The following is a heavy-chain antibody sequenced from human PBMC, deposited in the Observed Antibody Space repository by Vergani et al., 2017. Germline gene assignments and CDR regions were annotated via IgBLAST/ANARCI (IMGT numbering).Heavy chain of an antibody. CDR3: ARVGYGDYGALDI. CDR1: GFTISSDY. V-gene: IGHV3-66*01. Sequence: VQLVESGGGVVQPGRSLRLSCAASGFTISSDYMSWVRQAPGKGLEWVSIIYSGGRTYYADSVKGRFTFSRDNSKNTVYLQMNSLRAEDTAEYYCARVGYGDYGALDIWGQGTMVTVSS. CDR2: IYSGGRT. J-gene: IGHJ3*02. D-gene: IGHD4-17*01.